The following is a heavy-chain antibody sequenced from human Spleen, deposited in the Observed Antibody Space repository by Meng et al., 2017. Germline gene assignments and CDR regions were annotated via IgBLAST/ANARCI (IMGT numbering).Heavy chain of an antibody. CDR2: INHSGST. J-gene: IGHJ4*02. V-gene: IGHV4-34*01. CDR3: ARGPTTMAHDFDY. Sequence: QRQQLGASLFNTSETLVLTCVVSGGSFSYYYWSCIRQPPGKGLEWIGEINHSGSTNYNPSLEGRATISVDTSQNTLSLKLSSVTAADSAVYYCARGPTTMAHDFDYWGQGTLVTVSS. CDR1: GGSFSYYY. D-gene: IGHD4-11*01.